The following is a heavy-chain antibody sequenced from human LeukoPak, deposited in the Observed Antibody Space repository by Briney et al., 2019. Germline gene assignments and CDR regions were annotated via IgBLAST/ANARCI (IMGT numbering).Heavy chain of an antibody. CDR1: GYSISSGYY. V-gene: IGHV4-38-2*01. Sequence: SETLSLTCAVSGYSISSGYYWGWSRQPPGKGLEGIGSIYHSGSTYYNPSLKSRVTISVDTSKNQFSLKLSSVTAADTAVYYCARLEDCSSTGCYPYAFDIWGQGTMVTVSS. CDR2: IYHSGST. D-gene: IGHD2-2*01. J-gene: IGHJ3*02. CDR3: ARLEDCSSTGCYPYAFDI.